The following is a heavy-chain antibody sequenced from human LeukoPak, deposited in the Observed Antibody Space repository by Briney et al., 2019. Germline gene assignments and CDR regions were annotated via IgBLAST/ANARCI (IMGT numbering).Heavy chain of an antibody. J-gene: IGHJ5*02. CDR1: GYTFTGYY. CDR2: INPNSGGT. CDR3: ARGSPPFRGGSNWFDP. V-gene: IGHV1-2*02. Sequence: ASVKVSCKASGYTFTGYYMHWVRQAPGQGLEWMGWINPNSGGTNYAQKFQGRVTITRDTSASTAYMELSSLRSEDTAVYYCARGSPPFRGGSNWFDPWGQGTLVTVSS. D-gene: IGHD3-16*01.